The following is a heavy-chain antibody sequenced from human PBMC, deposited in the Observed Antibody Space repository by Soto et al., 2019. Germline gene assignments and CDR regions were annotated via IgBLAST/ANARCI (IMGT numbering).Heavy chain of an antibody. CDR2: IYNSGST. D-gene: IGHD4-4*01. J-gene: IGHJ4*02. CDR3: ARQVTLYSNFDY. CDR1: GGSINSSTYY. V-gene: IGHV4-39*01. Sequence: SETLSLTCTVSGGSINSSTYYWGWIRQPPGKGLEWIGSIYNSGSTYNNPSLKSRVTISVDTSKNQFSLKLSSVTAADTAVYYCARQVTLYSNFDYWGQGTLVTVSS.